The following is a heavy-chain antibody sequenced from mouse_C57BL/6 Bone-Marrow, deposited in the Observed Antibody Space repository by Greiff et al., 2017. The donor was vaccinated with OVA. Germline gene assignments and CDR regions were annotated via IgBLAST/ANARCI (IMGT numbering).Heavy chain of an antibody. CDR2: ISYDGSN. D-gene: IGHD1-1*01. CDR1: GYSITSGYY. CDR3: ARGGLLRGGYYYAMDY. V-gene: IGHV3-6*01. Sequence: ESGPGLVKPSQSLSLTCSVTGYSITSGYYWNWIRQFPGNKLEWMGYISYDGSNNYNPSLKNRISITRDTSKNQFFLKLNSVTTEDTATYYCARGGLLRGGYYYAMDYWGQGTSVTVSS. J-gene: IGHJ4*01.